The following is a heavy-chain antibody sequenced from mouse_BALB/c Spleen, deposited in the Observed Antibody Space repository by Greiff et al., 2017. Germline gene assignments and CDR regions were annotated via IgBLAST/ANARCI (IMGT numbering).Heavy chain of an antibody. Sequence: VQLQQSGAELVRPGASVTLSCKASGYTFTDYEMHWVKQTPVHGLEWIGAIDPETGGTAYNQKFKGKATLTADKSSSTAYMELRSLTSEDSAVYDCTRSGGTAYWGQGTTLTVSS. CDR2: IDPETGGT. D-gene: IGHD3-3*01. J-gene: IGHJ2*01. CDR1: GYTFTDYE. CDR3: TRSGGTAY. V-gene: IGHV1-15*01.